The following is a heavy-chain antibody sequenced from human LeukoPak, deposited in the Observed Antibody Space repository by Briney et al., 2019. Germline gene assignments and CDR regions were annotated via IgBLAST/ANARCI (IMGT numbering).Heavy chain of an antibody. CDR1: GYTFTNYY. CDR2: INPNSGGT. CDR3: ARDLFYGDYKIGA. Sequence: ASVKVSCKASGYTFTNYYMHWVRQAPGQGLEGMGWINPNSGGTNYAQKFQGRVTMTRDTSISTAYMELSRLRSDDTAVYYCARDLFYGDYKIGAWGQGTLVTVSS. V-gene: IGHV1-2*02. D-gene: IGHD4-17*01. J-gene: IGHJ5*02.